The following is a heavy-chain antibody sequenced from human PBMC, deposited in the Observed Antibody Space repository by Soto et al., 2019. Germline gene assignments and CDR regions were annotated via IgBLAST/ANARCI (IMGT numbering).Heavy chain of an antibody. Sequence: QVQLVQSGAEVKKPGGSVKVACKASGYTFTSYGISWVRQAPGQGLEWMGWISAYNGNTNYAQKLQGRVTMTTDTSTSTAYMELRSLRSDDTAVYYCARPHGDPYDSSGYYFDYWGQGTLVTVSS. CDR1: GYTFTSYG. CDR3: ARPHGDPYDSSGYYFDY. V-gene: IGHV1-18*01. J-gene: IGHJ4*02. D-gene: IGHD3-22*01. CDR2: ISAYNGNT.